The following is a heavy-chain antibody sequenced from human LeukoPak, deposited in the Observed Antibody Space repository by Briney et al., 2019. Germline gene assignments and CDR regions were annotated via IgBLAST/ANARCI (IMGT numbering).Heavy chain of an antibody. CDR3: AKGILGGARYYFDY. J-gene: IGHJ4*02. D-gene: IGHD2-8*02. CDR2: ISASGGGT. CDR1: GLTFSTFA. V-gene: IGHV3-23*01. Sequence: GGSLRLSCAASGLTFSTFAMTWVRQAPGKGLEWVSGISASGGGTYYADSVKGRFTISRDNSKNTVYLQMNSLRAEDKAIYYCAKGILGGARYYFDYWGQGTLVTVSS.